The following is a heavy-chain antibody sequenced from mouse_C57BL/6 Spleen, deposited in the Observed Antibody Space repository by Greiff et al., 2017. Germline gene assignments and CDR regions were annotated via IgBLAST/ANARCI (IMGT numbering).Heavy chain of an antibody. V-gene: IGHV5-9*01. CDR3: ARQGNWDFGYFDV. J-gene: IGHJ1*03. CDR2: ISGGGGNT. CDR1: GFTFSSYT. D-gene: IGHD4-1*01. Sequence: EVKLMESGGGLVKPGGSLKLSCAASGFTFSSYTMSWVRQTPEKRLEWVATISGGGGNTYYPDSVKGRFTISRDNAKNTLYLQMSSLRSEDTALYYCARQGNWDFGYFDVWGTGTTVTVSS.